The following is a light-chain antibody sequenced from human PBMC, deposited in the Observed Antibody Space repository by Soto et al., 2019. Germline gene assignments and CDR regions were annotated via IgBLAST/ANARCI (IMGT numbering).Light chain of an antibody. Sequence: EIVLTQSPATLSLSPVERATLSCRASQSVSSYLAWYQQKPGQAPRLLIYDASNRATGIPARFSGSGSGTDFTLTISSLEPEDFAVYYCQQRSNWPLTFGGGTNVEIK. J-gene: IGKJ4*01. CDR3: QQRSNWPLT. CDR1: QSVSSY. CDR2: DAS. V-gene: IGKV3-11*01.